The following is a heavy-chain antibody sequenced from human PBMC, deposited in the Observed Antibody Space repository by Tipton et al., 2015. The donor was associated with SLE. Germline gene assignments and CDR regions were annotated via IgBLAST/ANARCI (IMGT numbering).Heavy chain of an antibody. V-gene: IGHV1-18*01. CDR3: ARVRVDTAMGVFDF. Sequence: VQLVQSGPEVKKPGASVRVSCKASGYTFTTYGISWVRQAPGQGLEWMGWISTYNGNTNYAQKLRGRVTMTSDTSTSTAYMELRSLRSDDTAIYYCARVRVDTAMGVFDFWGQGTLVTVSS. J-gene: IGHJ4*02. CDR2: ISTYNGNT. CDR1: GYTFTTYG. D-gene: IGHD5-18*01.